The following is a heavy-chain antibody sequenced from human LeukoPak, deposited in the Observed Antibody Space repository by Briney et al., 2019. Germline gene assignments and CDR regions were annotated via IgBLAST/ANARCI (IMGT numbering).Heavy chain of an antibody. CDR2: MYAGGTT. J-gene: IGHJ5*02. D-gene: IGHD6-19*01. V-gene: IGHV3-53*01. Sequence: GGSLRLSCAASGVIVSRNFTSWVRQAPGKGLQWVAIMYAGGTTDYSDSVRGRFHISRDSSNNTLSLQINSLRAEDTAVYYCARGSGSGWPLDRWGQGALVTVSS. CDR3: ARGSGSGWPLDR. CDR1: GVIVSRNF.